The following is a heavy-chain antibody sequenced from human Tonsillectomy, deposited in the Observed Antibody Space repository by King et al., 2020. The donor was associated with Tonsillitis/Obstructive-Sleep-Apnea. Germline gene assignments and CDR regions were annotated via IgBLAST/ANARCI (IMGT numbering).Heavy chain of an antibody. J-gene: IGHJ3*02. V-gene: IGHV3-53*01. D-gene: IGHD6-13*01. CDR1: GFIVSSNY. CDR3: ATDARYSSNWYAAFDI. CDR2: IYSGGST. Sequence: VRLLESGGGLIQPGGSLRLSCAASGFIVSSNYVSWVRQAPGKGLDWVSVIYSGGSTYYGDSAEGRFTISRDNSKNTVYLQMNSLRAEDTAVYYCATDARYSSNWYAAFDIWGQGTMVTVSS.